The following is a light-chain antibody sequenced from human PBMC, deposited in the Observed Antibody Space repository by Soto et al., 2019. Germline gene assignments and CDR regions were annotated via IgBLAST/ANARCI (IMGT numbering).Light chain of an antibody. CDR3: MQLLHPPLT. CDR1: QSLLHSNGYNY. CDR2: LAS. J-gene: IGKJ4*01. V-gene: IGKV2-28*01. Sequence: VMTQSPLSLPVTPGEPASISCGSSQSLLHSNGYNYLAWFLQKAGQSPQLLIYLASSRASGVPDRLSGSGSGTDFTLDISSVEAEDVGIYYCMQLLHPPLTFGGGTKVDIK.